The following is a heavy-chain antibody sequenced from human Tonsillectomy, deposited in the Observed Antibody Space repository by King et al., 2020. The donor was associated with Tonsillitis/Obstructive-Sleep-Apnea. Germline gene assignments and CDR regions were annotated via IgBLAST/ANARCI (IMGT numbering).Heavy chain of an antibody. J-gene: IGHJ3*02. Sequence: VQLVESGGGLVKPGGSLRVSCVGSGFTFYNAWMSWVRQAPGKGLEWVGRIKSTIDGETTDYAAPVKGRFTISRDDSKNTLYLQMNSLKTEDTAVYYCTTDWSDYHPFDMWGQGTMVTVSS. V-gene: IGHV3-15*01. D-gene: IGHD3-3*01. CDR2: IKSTIDGETT. CDR1: GFTFYNAW. CDR3: TTDWSDYHPFDM.